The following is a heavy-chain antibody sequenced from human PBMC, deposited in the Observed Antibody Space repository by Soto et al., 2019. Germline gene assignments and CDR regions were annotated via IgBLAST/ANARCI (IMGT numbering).Heavy chain of an antibody. CDR1: GGTVSSYA. CDR2: FIPIFVSA. D-gene: IGHD3-10*01. J-gene: IGHJ4*02. CDR3: ARDVSSDTTGFRGYDL. Sequence: SVKVSCKASGGTVSSYAITWVRQAPGKGLEWMGVFIPIFVSAHYAPKFQGRITITADESTSTAYMELSGLTSEDTAIYYCARDVSSDTTGFRGYDLWGQGTQVTVS. V-gene: IGHV1-69*13.